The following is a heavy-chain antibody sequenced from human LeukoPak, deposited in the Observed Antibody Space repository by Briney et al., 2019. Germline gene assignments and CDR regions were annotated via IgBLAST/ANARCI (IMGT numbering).Heavy chain of an antibody. CDR1: GYIFTTYF. J-gene: IGHJ4*02. Sequence: AASVKVSCKASGYIFTTYFMHWLRQAPGQGPEWMGIINPRGGSTDYAQKFQGRVTMTSDTSTSTVYMELKSLTSEDTAVYFCARVGTTVATADKWGQGTLVTVSS. CDR3: ARVGTTVATADK. CDR2: INPRGGST. D-gene: IGHD4-23*01. V-gene: IGHV1-46*01.